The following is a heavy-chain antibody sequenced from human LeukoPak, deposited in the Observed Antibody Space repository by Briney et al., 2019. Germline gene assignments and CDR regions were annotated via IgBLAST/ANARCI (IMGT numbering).Heavy chain of an antibody. V-gene: IGHV3-30*02. CDR2: IRYDGSNK. CDR3: AKGALAGTTFDC. J-gene: IGHJ4*02. D-gene: IGHD6-19*01. CDR1: GFTFSNFG. Sequence: GGSLRFSCAASGFTFSNFGMHWVRQAPGKGLEWVAFIRYDGSNKYYADSVKGRFTISRDNSKNTLYLQMNSLSGEDTAVYYCAKGALAGTTFDCWGQGTLVTVSS.